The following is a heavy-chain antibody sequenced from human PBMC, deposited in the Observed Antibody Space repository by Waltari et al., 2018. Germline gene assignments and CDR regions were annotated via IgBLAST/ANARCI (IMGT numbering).Heavy chain of an antibody. J-gene: IGHJ5*02. CDR2: IYYSGST. CDR3: ARGVTRSSYVWFDP. Sequence: QLQLQESGPGLVKPSETLSLTCTVSGGSISSSSYYWGWIRQPPGKGLEWIGSIYYSGSTYYNPSLKSRVTISVDTAKNQFSLKLSSVTAADTAVYDCARGVTRSSYVWFDPWGQGTLVTVSS. V-gene: IGHV4-39*07. D-gene: IGHD6-6*01. CDR1: GGSISSSSYY.